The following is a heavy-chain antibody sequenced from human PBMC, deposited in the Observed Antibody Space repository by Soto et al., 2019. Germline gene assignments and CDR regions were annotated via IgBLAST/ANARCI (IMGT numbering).Heavy chain of an antibody. CDR2: IYYSGST. CDR3: ARRRCSSSSCYSSLDF. J-gene: IGHJ4*02. D-gene: IGHD2-2*01. CDR1: GGSISSYY. Sequence: QVQLQESGPGLVKPSETLSLTCTVSGGSISSYYWSWIRQPPGNGLEWTGYIYYSGSTNYNPSLKSRVTMSVDTSRNQFSLKLSSVTAADTAVYYCARRRCSSSSCYSSLDFWGQGTLVTVSS. V-gene: IGHV4-59*08.